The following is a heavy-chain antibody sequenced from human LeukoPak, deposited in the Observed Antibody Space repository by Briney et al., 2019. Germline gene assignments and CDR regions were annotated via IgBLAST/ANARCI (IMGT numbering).Heavy chain of an antibody. D-gene: IGHD2-21*02. CDR2: INPNSGGT. CDR3: ARDHYHKIHSVMVTAPDY. Sequence: ASVKVSCKASGYTFTCYYMHWVRQAPGQGLEWMGWINPNSGGTNYAQKFQGRVTMTRDTSTSTVYMELSSLRSEDTAVYYCARDHYHKIHSVMVTAPDYWGQGTLVIVSS. V-gene: IGHV1-2*02. CDR1: GYTFTCYY. J-gene: IGHJ4*02.